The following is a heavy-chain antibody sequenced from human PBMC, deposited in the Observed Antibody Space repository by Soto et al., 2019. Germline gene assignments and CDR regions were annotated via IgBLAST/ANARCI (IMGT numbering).Heavy chain of an antibody. CDR3: AKYSALRVKDR. D-gene: IGHD2-21*01. J-gene: IGHJ5*02. CDR2: ISGSGGST. V-gene: IGHV3-23*01. CDR1: GFTFSSYA. Sequence: VQLLESGGGLVQPGGSLRLSCAASGFTFSSYAMTWVRQAPGKGLQWVSAISGSGGSTYYADSVKGRFTISRDNSENTLYLQMNSLRAEDTAVYYCAKYSALRVKDRWGQGTLVTVSS.